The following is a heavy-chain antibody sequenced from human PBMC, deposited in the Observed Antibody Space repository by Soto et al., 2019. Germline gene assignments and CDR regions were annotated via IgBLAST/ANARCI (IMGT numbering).Heavy chain of an antibody. V-gene: IGHV4-34*01. CDR1: GWTFSGYY. D-gene: IGHD3-3*01. CDR2: INHNGGT. CDR3: ARGDWSTRFQN. J-gene: IGHJ1*01. Sequence: QVQLQQWDAGLLKPSETLSLTCAVHGWTFSGYYWSWVRQAPGKGLEWIGEINHNGGTNYNPSLESRITISVDTSRNQFSLRLNSVTAADTAVYYCARGDWSTRFQNWGRGTLVTVSS.